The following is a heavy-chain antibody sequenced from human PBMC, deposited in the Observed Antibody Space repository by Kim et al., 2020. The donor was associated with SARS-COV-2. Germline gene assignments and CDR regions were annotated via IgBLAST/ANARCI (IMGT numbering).Heavy chain of an antibody. D-gene: IGHD3-10*01. CDR3: AKGGQKYAYDS. CDR2: IYSGGDT. Sequence: GGSLRLSCAASGFLVSNDYMGWVRQAPGKGLEWLSVIYSGGDTYYADSVKGRFTISRDNSKNTVYLQTNGLRADDTAVYYCAKGGQKYAYDSWGQGTKVIVSS. J-gene: IGHJ3*01. V-gene: IGHV3-53*01. CDR1: GFLVSNDY.